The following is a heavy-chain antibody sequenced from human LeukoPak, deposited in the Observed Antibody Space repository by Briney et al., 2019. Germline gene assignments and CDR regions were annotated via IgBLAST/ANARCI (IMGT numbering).Heavy chain of an antibody. D-gene: IGHD5-24*01. CDR2: ISSSSGSI. CDR3: VRALIATGDAFDT. Sequence: GGSLRLSCAASGFTFSSYNMNWVRQAPGKGPEWVSYISSSSGSIYYADSVKGRFTISRDNAKNSLYLKMNSLRAEDTAVYYCVRALIATGDAFDTWGQGTLVTVSS. CDR1: GFTFSSYN. V-gene: IGHV3-48*01. J-gene: IGHJ3*02.